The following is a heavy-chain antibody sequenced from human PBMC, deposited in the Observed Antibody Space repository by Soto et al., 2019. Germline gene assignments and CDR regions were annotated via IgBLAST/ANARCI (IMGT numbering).Heavy chain of an antibody. CDR3: ASIVSSAHGEFSH. V-gene: IGHV4-31*03. J-gene: IGHJ4*02. CDR1: GGSISSGGYY. D-gene: IGHD3-10*01. Sequence: QVQLQESGPGLVKPSQTLSLTCTVSGGSISSGGYYWSWIRQHPGKGLEWIGYIYYSGSTYYNPSLKSRVTISVDTPKNQLSLKLSSVTAADTTVYYCASIVSSAHGEFSHWGQGTLLTVSS. CDR2: IYYSGST.